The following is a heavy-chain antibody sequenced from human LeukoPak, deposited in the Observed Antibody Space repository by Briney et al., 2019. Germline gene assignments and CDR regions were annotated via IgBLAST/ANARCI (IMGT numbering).Heavy chain of an antibody. D-gene: IGHD1-26*01. Sequence: GGSLRLSCEASVFTFSTYGMHWVRQAPGKGLEWVAFIRYDGSNKYYTDSVKGRFTISRDNSKNTLYLQMNSLRAEDTAVYYCAKGRGWEASYYYYYMDVWGKGTTVTISS. CDR2: IRYDGSNK. V-gene: IGHV3-30*02. CDR1: VFTFSTYG. CDR3: AKGRGWEASYYYYYMDV. J-gene: IGHJ6*03.